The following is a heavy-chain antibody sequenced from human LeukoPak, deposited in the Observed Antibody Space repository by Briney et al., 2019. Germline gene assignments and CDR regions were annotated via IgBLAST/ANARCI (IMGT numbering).Heavy chain of an antibody. D-gene: IGHD2-2*01. CDR2: INPNSGGT. Sequence: ASVKVSCKASGYTFTGYYMHWVRQAPGQGLEWMGWINPNSGGTNYAQKFQGRVTMTRDTSISTAYMELSRLRSDDTAVYYCARPGLGVVVPAAMLRDYYYYYMDVWGKGTTVTVSS. CDR1: GYTFTGYY. J-gene: IGHJ6*03. V-gene: IGHV1-2*02. CDR3: ARPGLGVVVPAAMLRDYYYYYMDV.